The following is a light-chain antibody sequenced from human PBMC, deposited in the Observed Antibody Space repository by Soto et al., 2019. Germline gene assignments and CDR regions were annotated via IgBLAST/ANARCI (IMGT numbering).Light chain of an antibody. J-gene: IGKJ4*01. CDR2: DVS. CDR1: QSINNW. V-gene: IGKV1-5*01. CDR3: QQYNDWPLT. Sequence: DIQMTQSPSTLSASVGDRVSFTCRASQSINNWLAWYQQKPGKAPNLLIYDVSSLGSGVPSRFSGSGSGTEFTLTIISLQSEDSAVYYCQQYNDWPLTFGGGTKVDI.